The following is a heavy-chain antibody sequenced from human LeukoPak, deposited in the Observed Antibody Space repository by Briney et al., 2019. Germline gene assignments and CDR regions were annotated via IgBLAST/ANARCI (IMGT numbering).Heavy chain of an antibody. Sequence: GGSLRLSCAASGFTFSDYYMSWIRQAPGKGLEWVSYISSSGSTIYYADSVKGRFTISRDNAKNSLYLQMNSLRAEDTAVYCCARQLELLEGEYYFDYWGQGTLVTVSS. CDR2: ISSSGSTI. CDR3: ARQLELLEGEYYFDY. V-gene: IGHV3-11*01. D-gene: IGHD1-7*01. J-gene: IGHJ4*02. CDR1: GFTFSDYY.